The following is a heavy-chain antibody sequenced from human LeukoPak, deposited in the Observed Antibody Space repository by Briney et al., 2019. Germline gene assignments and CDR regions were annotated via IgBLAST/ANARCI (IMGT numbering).Heavy chain of an antibody. CDR3: ARDGEWELPYY. CDR1: GYTFVNSY. Sequence: ASVKVSCKTSGYTFVNSYMHWVRQARGQGLEWMGWINPKSGATRYSPKFQGRVTMTRDTSISTAYMELSRLRSDDTAVYYCARDGEWELPYYWGQGTLVTVSS. CDR2: INPKSGAT. D-gene: IGHD1-26*01. J-gene: IGHJ4*02. V-gene: IGHV1-2*02.